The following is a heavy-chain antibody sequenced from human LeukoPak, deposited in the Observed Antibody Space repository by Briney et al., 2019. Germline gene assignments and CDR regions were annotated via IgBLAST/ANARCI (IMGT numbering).Heavy chain of an antibody. J-gene: IGHJ4*02. Sequence: ASVKVSCKASGGTFSSYAINWVRQAPGQGLEWMGWISAYYGNTNYARKFQGRVTMTTETSTATVYMELRGLRSDDTATYYCARGDYRLDYWGQGTLVTVSS. V-gene: IGHV1-18*01. CDR2: ISAYYGNT. CDR3: ARGDYRLDY. CDR1: GGTFSSYA. D-gene: IGHD4-11*01.